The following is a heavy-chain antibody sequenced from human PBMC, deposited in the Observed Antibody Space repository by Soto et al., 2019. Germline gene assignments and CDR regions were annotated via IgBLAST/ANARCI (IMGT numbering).Heavy chain of an antibody. Sequence: GGSLRLSCAASGFTFSSYDMHWVRQAPGKGLEWVAVIWADGSNKYYADSVKGRFTISRDNSKNTLYLQMNSLRAEDMAVYFCARLSASCSADSCRFDFWGQGTLVTVSS. CDR1: GFTFSSYD. J-gene: IGHJ4*02. V-gene: IGHV3-33*01. CDR3: ARLSASCSADSCRFDF. D-gene: IGHD2-15*01. CDR2: IWADGSNK.